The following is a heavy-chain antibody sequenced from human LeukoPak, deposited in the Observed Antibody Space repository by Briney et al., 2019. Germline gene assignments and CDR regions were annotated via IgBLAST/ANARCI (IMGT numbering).Heavy chain of an antibody. V-gene: IGHV3-33*08. CDR1: GFTFSSYG. CDR3: ARKGWFGESFYYYGMDV. CDR2: IWYDGSNK. Sequence: PGGSLRLSFAASGFTFSSYGMHWVRQAPGKGLEWVAVIWYDGSNKYYADSVKGRFTISRDNSKNTLYLQMNSLRAEDTAVYYCARKGWFGESFYYYGMDVWGQGTTVTVSS. J-gene: IGHJ6*02. D-gene: IGHD3-10*01.